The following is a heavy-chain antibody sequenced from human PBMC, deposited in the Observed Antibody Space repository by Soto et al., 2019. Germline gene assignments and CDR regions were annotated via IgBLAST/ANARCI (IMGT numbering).Heavy chain of an antibody. D-gene: IGHD6-13*01. CDR1: GFTVSSNY. J-gene: IGHJ6*02. V-gene: IGHV3-53*01. CDR2: IYSGGST. Sequence: GGSLRLSCAASGFTVSSNYMSWVRQAPGKGLEWVSVIYSGGSTYYADSVKGRFTISRDNSKNTLYLQMNSLRAEDTAVYYCARNQYSSSWYLPDTYYYYGMDVWGQGTTVTVSS. CDR3: ARNQYSSSWYLPDTYYYYGMDV.